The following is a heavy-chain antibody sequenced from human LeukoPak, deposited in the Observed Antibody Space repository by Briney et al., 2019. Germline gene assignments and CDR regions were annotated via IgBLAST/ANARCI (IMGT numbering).Heavy chain of an antibody. Sequence: GGSLRLSCAASGFTFISHWMHWVRQAPGKGLVWVSRIKGDETYTNHADSVKGRFTISRDNAKNTLYLQMTSLRVEDTAIYYCVRDGGVYNFDHWGQGTLVTVSS. CDR3: VRDGGVYNFDH. D-gene: IGHD5/OR15-5a*01. CDR2: IKGDETYT. J-gene: IGHJ4*02. V-gene: IGHV3-74*01. CDR1: GFTFISHW.